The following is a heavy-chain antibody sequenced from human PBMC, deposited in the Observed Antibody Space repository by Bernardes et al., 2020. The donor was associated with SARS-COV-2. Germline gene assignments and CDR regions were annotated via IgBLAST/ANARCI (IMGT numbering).Heavy chain of an antibody. CDR1: VYTFTDYY. CDR2: INPENGVT. CDR3: ARDPTVVGPDNPYEI. V-gene: IGHV1-2*02. J-gene: IGHJ3*02. Sequence: SVKVSFQASVYTFTDYYVHWVRPPPARGGKCISLINPENGVTAYAPNFQGRISLTRDTYTSTIYLYLSGLRSDDTAIYYRARDPTVVGPDNPYEIWGQGTVVTVSS.